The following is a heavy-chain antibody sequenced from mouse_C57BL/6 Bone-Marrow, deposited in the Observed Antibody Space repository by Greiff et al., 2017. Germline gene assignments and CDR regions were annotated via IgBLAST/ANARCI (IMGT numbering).Heavy chain of an antibody. Sequence: VKLQQPGAELVKPGASVKLSCKASGYTFTSYWMQWVKQRPGQGLEWIGEIDPSDSYTNYNQKFKGKATLTVDTSSSTAYMQLSSLTSEDSAVYYCARNKLGYVAMDYWGQGTSVTVSS. CDR1: GYTFTSYW. CDR2: IDPSDSYT. J-gene: IGHJ4*01. V-gene: IGHV1-50*01. CDR3: ARNKLGYVAMDY.